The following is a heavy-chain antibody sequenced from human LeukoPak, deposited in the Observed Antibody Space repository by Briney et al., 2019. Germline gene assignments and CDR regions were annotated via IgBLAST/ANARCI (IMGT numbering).Heavy chain of an antibody. Sequence: GGSLRLSCAASGFTFSSYSMNWVRQAPGKGLEWVSSISSSSSRIYYAGSVKGRFTISRDNAKNSLYLQMNSLRVEDTAVYYCARPRSSSWYADFWGQGTLVTVSS. CDR3: ARPRSSSWYADF. CDR2: ISSSSSRI. CDR1: GFTFSSYS. V-gene: IGHV3-21*01. J-gene: IGHJ4*02. D-gene: IGHD6-13*01.